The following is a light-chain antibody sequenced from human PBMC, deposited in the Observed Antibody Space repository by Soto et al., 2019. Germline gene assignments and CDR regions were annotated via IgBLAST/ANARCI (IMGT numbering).Light chain of an antibody. CDR3: QQYGSTPLS. Sequence: SVLTQSPGTLSLSPGERATLSCRVSQSVGNNYLASYQHKPRQAPRFLIYDASSRGTGIPDMVSGSGSGTDLTVTISRLEPEEFAVYYCQQYGSTPLSFGGGTKVEIK. J-gene: IGKJ4*01. CDR2: DAS. V-gene: IGKV3-20*01. CDR1: QSVGNNY.